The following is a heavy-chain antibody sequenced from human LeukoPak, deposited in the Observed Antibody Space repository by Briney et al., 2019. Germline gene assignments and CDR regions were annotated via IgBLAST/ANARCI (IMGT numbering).Heavy chain of an antibody. V-gene: IGHV3-48*02. Sequence: GGSLRLSCAASGFTFSSYAMNWVRQAPGKGLEWVSYISGGSKTIYYAGSVKGRFIISRDDAKNSLYLQMNSLRDEDTAVYYCARGTTDDYWGQGTPVTVSS. J-gene: IGHJ4*02. CDR3: ARGTTDDY. CDR1: GFTFSSYA. CDR2: ISGGSKTI. D-gene: IGHD1-1*01.